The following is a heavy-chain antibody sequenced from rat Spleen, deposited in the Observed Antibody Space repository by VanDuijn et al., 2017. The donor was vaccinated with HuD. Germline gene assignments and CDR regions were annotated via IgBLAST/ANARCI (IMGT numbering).Heavy chain of an antibody. CDR1: GFSLTDYS. D-gene: IGHD1-9*01. V-gene: IGHV2S63*01. CDR3: TREGLRVYD. Sequence: EVQLKESGPGLVQPSQTLSLTCTVSGFSLTDYSVHWVRQPPGKGLEWMGIMWSGGGTAYNSTLKSRLSISRDTSKSQVFLKMNRLQTEDSAIYDCTREGLRVYDWGQGVLVTVSS. J-gene: IGHJ2*01. CDR2: MWSGGGT.